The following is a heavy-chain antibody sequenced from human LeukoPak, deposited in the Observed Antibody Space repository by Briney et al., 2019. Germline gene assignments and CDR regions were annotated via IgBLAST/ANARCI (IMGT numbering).Heavy chain of an antibody. CDR2: IYYSGST. V-gene: IGHV4-30-4*01. D-gene: IGHD3-22*01. CDR3: ARGSYCYDSSGYYQWIVP. J-gene: IGHJ5*02. Sequence: SETRSLNCTVSGGSISSGDYYWNWIRQPPGKGVEWIGYIYYSGSTYYNPSLKSRVTISVDTSKNQFSLKLSSVTAADTAVYYCARGSYCYDSSGYYQWIVPWGQGTLVTVSS. CDR1: GGSISSGDYY.